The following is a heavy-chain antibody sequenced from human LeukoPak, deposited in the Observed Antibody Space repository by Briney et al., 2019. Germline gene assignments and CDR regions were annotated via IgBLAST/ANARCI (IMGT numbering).Heavy chain of an antibody. D-gene: IGHD4-11*01. V-gene: IGHV1-2*02. J-gene: IGHJ4*02. Sequence: ASVKVSCKASGYTFTGYFMHWVRQAPGQGLEWMGWINPNTDGTDYAQKFQGRVTMTRDTSISTVYMELSSLRSDDTAVYYCARGYGGTDYHFDYWGQGTLVTVSS. CDR1: GYTFTGYF. CDR2: INPNTDGT. CDR3: ARGYGGTDYHFDY.